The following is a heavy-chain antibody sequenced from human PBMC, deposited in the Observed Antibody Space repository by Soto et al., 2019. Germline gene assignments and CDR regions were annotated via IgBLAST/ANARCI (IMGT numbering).Heavy chain of an antibody. V-gene: IGHV3-30*18. J-gene: IGHJ4*02. Sequence: GGSLRLSCAASGFTFSSYGIHGVRQAPGKGLEWVALISYDGKKIYYADAVRGRFTISRDNSMHTLYLETNSLRAEDTAVYYCAKDRGALRWSEEHYYFDYWGQGTLVTVYS. CDR2: ISYDGKKI. CDR1: GFTFSSYG. D-gene: IGHD4-17*01. CDR3: AKDRGALRWSEEHYYFDY.